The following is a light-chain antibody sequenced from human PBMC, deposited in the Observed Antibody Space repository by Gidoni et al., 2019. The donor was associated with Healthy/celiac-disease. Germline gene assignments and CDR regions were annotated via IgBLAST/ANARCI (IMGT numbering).Light chain of an antibody. V-gene: IGKV1-5*03. CDR2: KAS. J-gene: IGKJ4*01. CDR1: QSISSW. CDR3: QQYNSSPELT. Sequence: DIQMTQSPSTLSASVGDRVTITCRASQSISSWLAWYQQKPGKAPKLLIYKASSLESGVPSRFSGSGSGTEFTLTISSLQPDDFATYYCQQYNSSPELTFXGXTKVEIK.